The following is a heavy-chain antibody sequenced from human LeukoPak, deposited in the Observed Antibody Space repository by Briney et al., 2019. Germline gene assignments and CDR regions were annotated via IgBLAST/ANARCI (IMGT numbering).Heavy chain of an antibody. CDR2: ISGSGGST. CDR1: GFTFSSYA. J-gene: IGHJ4*02. CDR3: ARDQGNYFDY. V-gene: IGHV3-23*01. Sequence: GGSLRLSCAASGFTFSSYAMSWVRQAPGKGLEWVSAISGSGGSTYYADSVKGRFTISRDNSKNTLFLQMNSLRVEDAAIYYCARDQGNYFDYWGQGTLVTVSS.